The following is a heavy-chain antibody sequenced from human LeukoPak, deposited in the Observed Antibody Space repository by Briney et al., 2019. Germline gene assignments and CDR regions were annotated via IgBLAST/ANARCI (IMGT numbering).Heavy chain of an antibody. CDR3: ARGTSGYSSLNWFDP. J-gene: IGHJ5*02. Sequence: GASVTVSCKASGYTFTSYGISWVRQAPGQGLEWMGWISAYNGNTNYAQKLQGRVTMTTDTSTSTAYMELRSLRSDDTAVYYCARGTSGYSSLNWFDPWGQGTLVTVSS. D-gene: IGHD6-13*01. V-gene: IGHV1-18*01. CDR2: ISAYNGNT. CDR1: GYTFTSYG.